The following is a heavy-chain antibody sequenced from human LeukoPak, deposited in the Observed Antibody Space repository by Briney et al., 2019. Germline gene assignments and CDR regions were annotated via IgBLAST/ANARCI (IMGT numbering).Heavy chain of an antibody. CDR1: GLTISNYW. CDR2: IKSKTDGGTT. V-gene: IGHV3-15*07. J-gene: IGHJ6*02. CDR3: TTNTIFGVVNTYYYYGMDV. Sequence: PGGSLRLSCAASGLTISNYWMHWVRQAPGKGLVWVGRIKSKTDGGTTDYAAPVKGRFTISRDDSKNTLYLQMNSLKTEDTAVYYCTTNTIFGVVNTYYYYGMDVWGQGTTVTVSS. D-gene: IGHD3-3*01.